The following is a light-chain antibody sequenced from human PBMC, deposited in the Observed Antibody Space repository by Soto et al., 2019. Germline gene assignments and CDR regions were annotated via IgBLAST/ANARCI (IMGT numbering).Light chain of an antibody. CDR2: EVS. Sequence: QSALTQPASVSGSPGQSITISCTGTSSDVGGYNYVSWYQQHPGKAPKVMIYEVSNRPSGVSNSFSGSKSGNTASLTISGLQAEDEADYYCSSYTSSSTLVFGTGTKVTV. CDR3: SSYTSSSTLV. CDR1: SSDVGGYNY. J-gene: IGLJ1*01. V-gene: IGLV2-14*01.